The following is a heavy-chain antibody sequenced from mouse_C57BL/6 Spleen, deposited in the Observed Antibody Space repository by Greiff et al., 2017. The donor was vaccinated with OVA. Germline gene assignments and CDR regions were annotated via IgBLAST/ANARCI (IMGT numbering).Heavy chain of an antibody. Sequence: EVKLMESGGGLVKPGGSLKLSCAASGFTFSSYAMSWVRQTPEKRLEWVATISDGGSYTYYPDNVKGRFTISRDNAKNNLYLQMSHLKSEDTAVYYCAREEYDEAWFAYWGQGTLVTVSA. D-gene: IGHD2-14*01. CDR3: AREEYDEAWFAY. CDR1: GFTFSSYA. V-gene: IGHV5-4*01. CDR2: ISDGGSYT. J-gene: IGHJ3*01.